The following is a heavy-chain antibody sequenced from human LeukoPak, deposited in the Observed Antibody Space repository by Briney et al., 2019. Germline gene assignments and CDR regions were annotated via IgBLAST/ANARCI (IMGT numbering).Heavy chain of an antibody. CDR3: ARDGSGWFEGDLDY. D-gene: IGHD6-19*01. CDR1: GFTFSNYA. V-gene: IGHV3-74*01. J-gene: IGHJ4*02. CDR2: INSDGSSA. Sequence: GGSVRLSCAASGFTFSNYAMSWVRQAQGKGLVWVSRINSDGSSASYADSVKGRFTISRDNAKNTLYLQMNTLRAEDTGVYYCARDGSGWFEGDLDYWGQGTLVTVSS.